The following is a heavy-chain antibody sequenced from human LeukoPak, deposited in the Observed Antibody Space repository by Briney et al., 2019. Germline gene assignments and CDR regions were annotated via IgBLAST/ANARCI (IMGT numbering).Heavy chain of an antibody. J-gene: IGHJ4*02. D-gene: IGHD3-10*01. CDR3: AREGTGSGSCRVDY. CDR1: GGSISSGSYY. Sequence: ASQTLSLTCTVSGGSISSGSYYWSWIRQPAGKGLEWIGRIYTSGSTNYNPSLKSRVTISVDTSKNQFSLKLSSVTAADTAVYYCAREGTGSGSCRVDYWGQRTLVTVSS. V-gene: IGHV4-61*02. CDR2: IYTSGST.